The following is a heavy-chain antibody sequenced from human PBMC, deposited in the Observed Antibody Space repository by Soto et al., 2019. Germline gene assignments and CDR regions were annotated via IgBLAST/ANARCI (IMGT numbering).Heavy chain of an antibody. CDR2: IYHSGST. CDR1: GGSISSSNW. CDR3: ASYYGSGSYDYYYYYGMDV. V-gene: IGHV4-4*02. J-gene: IGHJ6*02. Sequence: SETLSLTCAASGGSISSSNWWSWVRQPPGKGLEWIGEIYHSGSTNYNPSLKSRVTISVDKSKNQFSLKLSSVTAADTAVYYCASYYGSGSYDYYYYYGMDVWGQGTTVTVSS. D-gene: IGHD3-10*01.